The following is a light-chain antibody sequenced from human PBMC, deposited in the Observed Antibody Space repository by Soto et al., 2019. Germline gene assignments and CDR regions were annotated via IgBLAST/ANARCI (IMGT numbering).Light chain of an antibody. CDR2: GAS. V-gene: IGKV1-39*01. CDR3: QQSYSAPYT. Sequence: IQMTQSPSSLSASVGDRVTITCRASQSISSYLHWYQQKPGKAPNLLIYGASSLQSVVPSRFSGSESGTDFTLTICSRQTEDFANYYCQQSYSAPYTFGQGTKTDIK. J-gene: IGKJ2*01. CDR1: QSISSY.